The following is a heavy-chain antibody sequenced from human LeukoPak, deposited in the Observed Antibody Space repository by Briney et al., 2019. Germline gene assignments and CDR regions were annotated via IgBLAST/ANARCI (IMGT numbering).Heavy chain of an antibody. Sequence: SVKVSCKASGGTFSSYAISWVRQAPGQGLEWMGGIIPIFGTANYAQKFQGRVTITADESTSTAYMELSSLRSEDTAVHYCASPLRDSYYYDSSGYFFGYWGQGTLVTVSS. CDR3: ASPLRDSYYYDSSGYFFGY. CDR2: IIPIFGTA. V-gene: IGHV1-69*13. D-gene: IGHD3-22*01. J-gene: IGHJ4*02. CDR1: GGTFSSYA.